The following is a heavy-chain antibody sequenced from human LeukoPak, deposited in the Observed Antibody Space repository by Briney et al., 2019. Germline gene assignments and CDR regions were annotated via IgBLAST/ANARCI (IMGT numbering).Heavy chain of an antibody. D-gene: IGHD2-15*01. CDR1: GYTFTSYG. V-gene: IGHV1-69*06. Sequence: ASVKVSCKASGYTFTSYGISWVRQAPGQGLEWMGGIIPIFATANYTQKFQGRVTITADKSTSTAYMELSSLRSEDTAVYYCVVVVATRDDYWGQGTLVTVSS. CDR3: VVVVATRDDY. CDR2: IIPIFATA. J-gene: IGHJ4*02.